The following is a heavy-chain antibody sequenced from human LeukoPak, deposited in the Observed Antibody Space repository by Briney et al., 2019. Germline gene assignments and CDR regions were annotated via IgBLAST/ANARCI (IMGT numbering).Heavy chain of an antibody. V-gene: IGHV3-30*18. CDR1: GFTFSSYG. Sequence: GGSLRLSCAASGFTFSSYGMHWVRQAPGKGLEWVAVISYDGSNKYYADSVKGRFTISRDNSKNTLYLQMNSLRAEDTAVYYCAKDAPYCGGDCFLNWFDPWGQGTLVTVSS. D-gene: IGHD2-21*02. CDR2: ISYDGSNK. J-gene: IGHJ5*02. CDR3: AKDAPYCGGDCFLNWFDP.